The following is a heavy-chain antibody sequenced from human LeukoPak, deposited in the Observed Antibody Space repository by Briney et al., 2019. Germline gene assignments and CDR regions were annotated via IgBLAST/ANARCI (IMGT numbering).Heavy chain of an antibody. CDR2: FDPESGKT. Sequence: GASVKVSFKISGHTLAELSMHWVRQGPGKGLDWMGGFDPESGKTIYAEKFQGRVSMTEDTSTDTAYMELNSLSSEDTAIYYCATNTYNGYAIDSWGQGTLVTVSS. J-gene: IGHJ4*02. V-gene: IGHV1-24*01. D-gene: IGHD5-12*01. CDR1: GHTLAELS. CDR3: ATNTYNGYAIDS.